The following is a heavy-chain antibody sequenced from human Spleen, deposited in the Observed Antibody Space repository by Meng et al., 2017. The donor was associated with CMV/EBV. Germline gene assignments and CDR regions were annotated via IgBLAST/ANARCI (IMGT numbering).Heavy chain of an antibody. Sequence: GESLKISCAASGFTFNAYWMSWVRQAPGKGLEWVANIKGDGSAKFYVDSVKGRFTISRDNAKNSLFLQMNSLRVDDTAVYFCATSSASPGNSRGQGTLVTVSS. CDR1: GFTFNAYW. V-gene: IGHV3-7*01. J-gene: IGHJ4*02. CDR2: IKGDGSAK. CDR3: ATSSASPGNS. D-gene: IGHD2-21*01.